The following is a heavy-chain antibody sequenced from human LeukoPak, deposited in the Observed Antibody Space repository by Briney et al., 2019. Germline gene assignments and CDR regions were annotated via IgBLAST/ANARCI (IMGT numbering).Heavy chain of an antibody. D-gene: IGHD5-12*01. V-gene: IGHV3-11*04. J-gene: IGHJ6*03. CDR3: ARDRRTQWLPTYYYYMDV. CDR1: GFTFSDYY. Sequence: GGSLRLSSAASGFTFSDYYMSRIRQAPGKGLEWVSYISSSGSTIYYADSVKGRFTISRDNAKNSLYQQMNSLRAEDTAVYYCARDRRTQWLPTYYYYMDVWGXXTTXTVSS. CDR2: ISSSGSTI.